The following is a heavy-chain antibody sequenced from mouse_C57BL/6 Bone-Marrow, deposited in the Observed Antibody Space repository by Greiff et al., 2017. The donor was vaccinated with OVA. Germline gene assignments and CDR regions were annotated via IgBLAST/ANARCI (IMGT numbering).Heavy chain of an antibody. CDR3: ARRLITTVVARYFDV. J-gene: IGHJ1*03. CDR2: IDPANGNT. Sequence: EVQLVESVAELVRPGASVKLSCTASGFNIKNTYMHWVKQRPEQGLEWIGRIDPANGNTKYAPKFQGKATITADTSSNTAYLQLSSLTSEDTAIYYCARRLITTVVARYFDVWGTGTTVTVSS. V-gene: IGHV14-3*01. D-gene: IGHD1-1*01. CDR1: GFNIKNTY.